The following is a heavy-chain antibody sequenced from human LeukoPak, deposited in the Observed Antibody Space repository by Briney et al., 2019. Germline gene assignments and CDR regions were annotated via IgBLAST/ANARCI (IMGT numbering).Heavy chain of an antibody. J-gene: IGHJ4*02. CDR2: IYYSEST. V-gene: IGHV4-39*01. CDR1: IRSNSISNYY. CDR3: ASGALTYYDFWSGYYTWGYFDY. Sequence: PSVTQSLPCTVSIRSNSISNYYCASIRRPPGKGLDWYGRIYYSESTYYNPSIKSRVTISVDTSKNQFSLKLSSVTAADTAVYYCASGALTYYDFWSGYYTWGYFDYWGQGTLVTVSS. D-gene: IGHD3-3*01.